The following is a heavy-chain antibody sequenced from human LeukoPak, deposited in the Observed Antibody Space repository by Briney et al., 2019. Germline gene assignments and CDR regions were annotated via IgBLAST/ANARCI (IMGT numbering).Heavy chain of an antibody. D-gene: IGHD3-10*01. V-gene: IGHV1-2*02. CDR3: ATGTVRDSYYYGMDV. Sequence: SSVNVSCKASGYSFTDYYMHWVRQAPGQGLEWMGWINPNSGGTIYAQDFQGRVTMTRDTSITTAYMELSRLTSDDTAVYYCATGTVRDSYYYGMDVWGQGTTVTVSS. J-gene: IGHJ6*02. CDR2: INPNSGGT. CDR1: GYSFTDYY.